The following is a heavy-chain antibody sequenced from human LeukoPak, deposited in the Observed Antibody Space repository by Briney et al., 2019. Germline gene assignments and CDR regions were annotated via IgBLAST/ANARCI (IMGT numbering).Heavy chain of an antibody. CDR2: ISAYNGNT. CDR3: AREIGYCSGGSCYPFYYYGMDV. V-gene: IGHV1-18*01. J-gene: IGHJ6*02. CDR1: GYTFTSYG. Sequence: APVKVSCKASGYTFTSYGISWVRQAPGQGLEWMGWISAYNGNTNYAQKLQGRVTMTTDTSTSTAYMELRSLRSDDTAVYYCAREIGYCSGGSCYPFYYYGMDVWGQGTTVTVSS. D-gene: IGHD2-15*01.